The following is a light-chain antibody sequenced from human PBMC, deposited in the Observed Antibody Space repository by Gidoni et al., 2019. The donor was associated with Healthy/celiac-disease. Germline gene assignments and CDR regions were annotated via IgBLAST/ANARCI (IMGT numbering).Light chain of an antibody. CDR3: QQYYSTPTIT. V-gene: IGKV4-1*01. Sequence: DIVLTQSPASLAVSLGERATINCKSRQIVLYSSTNKNYLAWYQQKPGQPPKLLIYWASTRESGVPDRFSGSGSGTDFTLTISSLQDEDVAVYYCQQYYSTPTITFGQGTRLEIK. J-gene: IGKJ5*01. CDR2: WAS. CDR1: QIVLYSSTNKNY.